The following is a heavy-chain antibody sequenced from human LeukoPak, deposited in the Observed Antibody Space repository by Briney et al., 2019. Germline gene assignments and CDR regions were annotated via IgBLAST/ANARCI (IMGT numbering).Heavy chain of an antibody. V-gene: IGHV3-30*19. CDR1: GFTFSSYG. D-gene: IGHD2-2*01. Sequence: GGSLRLSCAASGFTFSSYGMHWVRQAPGKGLEWVAVILSDGSKEFYTDSVKGRFTISRDNSKNTLYLQMNRLRAEDTAVYYCNFCTSTNCYWGQGTLVTVSS. J-gene: IGHJ4*02. CDR2: ILSDGSKE. CDR3: NFCTSTNCY.